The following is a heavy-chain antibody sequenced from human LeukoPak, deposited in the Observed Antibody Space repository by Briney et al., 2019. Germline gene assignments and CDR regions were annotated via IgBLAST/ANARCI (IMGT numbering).Heavy chain of an antibody. J-gene: IGHJ4*02. CDR3: ARQTGWVKSSYYFDS. CDR1: GGSFSGYY. CDR2: IFYSGNT. Sequence: SETLSLTCAVYGGSFSGYYWSWIRQPPGKGLEWIGNIFYSGNTNYNPSLKSRVTISVDTSKNQFSLKLSSVTAAGTAVYYCARQTGWVKSSYYFDSWGQGTLITVSS. V-gene: IGHV4-59*01. D-gene: IGHD5-24*01.